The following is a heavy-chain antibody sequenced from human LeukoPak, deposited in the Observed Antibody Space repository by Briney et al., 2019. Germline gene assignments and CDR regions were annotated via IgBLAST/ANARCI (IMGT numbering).Heavy chain of an antibody. V-gene: IGHV4-34*01. Sequence: SETLSLTCAVYGGSFSGYYWSWIRQPPGKGLEWIGEINHSGSTNYNPSLKSRVTISVDTSKNQFSLKLSSVTAADTAVYYCAKIAVAGTEYYYYYMDVWGKGTTVTISS. CDR1: GGSFSGYY. J-gene: IGHJ6*03. CDR2: INHSGST. CDR3: AKIAVAGTEYYYYYMDV. D-gene: IGHD6-19*01.